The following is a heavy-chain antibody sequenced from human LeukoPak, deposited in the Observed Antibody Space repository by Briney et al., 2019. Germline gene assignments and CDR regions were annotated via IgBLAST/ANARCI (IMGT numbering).Heavy chain of an antibody. CDR3: ARVATVRGVIISPYY. Sequence: ASVKVSCKASGYTFTSYDINWVRQATGQGLEWMGWMNPNSGNTGYAQKFQGRVTMTRNTSISTAYMELSSLRSEDTAVYCCARVATVRGVIISPYYWGQGTLVTVSS. D-gene: IGHD3-10*01. J-gene: IGHJ4*02. CDR1: GYTFTSYD. V-gene: IGHV1-8*01. CDR2: MNPNSGNT.